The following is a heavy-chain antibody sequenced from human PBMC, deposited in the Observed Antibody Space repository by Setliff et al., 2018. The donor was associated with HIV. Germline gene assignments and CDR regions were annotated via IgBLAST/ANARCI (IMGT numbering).Heavy chain of an antibody. V-gene: IGHV4-38-2*02. CDR2: IYYNGNT. CDR1: CYSISSGYY. J-gene: IGHJ4*02. Sequence: PSETLSLTCTVSCYSISSGYYWGWIRQPPGKGLEWIGSIYYNGNTNYNPSLKSRVTILVDTSKNLFSLKLSSVTPADTAVYYCARGIDNFWSGYVRWGQGTLVTVSS. D-gene: IGHD3-3*01. CDR3: ARGIDNFWSGYVR.